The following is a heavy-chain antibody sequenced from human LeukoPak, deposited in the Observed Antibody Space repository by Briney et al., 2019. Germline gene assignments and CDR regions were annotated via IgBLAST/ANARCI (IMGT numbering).Heavy chain of an antibody. J-gene: IGHJ4*02. D-gene: IGHD3-22*01. V-gene: IGHV3-30-3*01. Sequence: QPGGSLRLSCAASGFTFSSYAMHWVRQAPGKGLEWVAVISYGGSNKYYADSVKGRFTISRDNSKNTLYLQMNSLRAEDTAVYYCARDRAYYDSSGLLGYWGQGTLVTVSS. CDR3: ARDRAYYDSSGLLGY. CDR2: ISYGGSNK. CDR1: GFTFSSYA.